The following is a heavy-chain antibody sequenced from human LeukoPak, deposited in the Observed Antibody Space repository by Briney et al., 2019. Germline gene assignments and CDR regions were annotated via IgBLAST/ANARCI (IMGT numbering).Heavy chain of an antibody. Sequence: GASVKVSCKASGYTFTGYYMHWVRQAPGQGLEWIGRIYPNSGGTNYAQKFQGRVTMTRDTSISTAYMELSRLRSDDTAVYYCARGRIYHGDYWGQGTLVTVSS. CDR1: GYTFTGYY. J-gene: IGHJ4*02. CDR3: ARGRIYHGDY. V-gene: IGHV1-2*06. D-gene: IGHD2-2*01. CDR2: IYPNSGGT.